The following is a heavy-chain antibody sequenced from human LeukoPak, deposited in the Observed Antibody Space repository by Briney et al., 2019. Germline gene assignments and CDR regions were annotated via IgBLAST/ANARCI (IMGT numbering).Heavy chain of an antibody. Sequence: GGSLRLSCAASGFTFDDYAMHWVRQAPGKGLEWVSGISWNSGSIGYADSVKGRFTISRDNAKNSLYLQMNSLRAEDTALYYCAKGGIAAVYNWFDPWGQGTLVTVSS. CDR3: AKGGIAAVYNWFDP. D-gene: IGHD6-13*01. CDR1: GFTFDDYA. V-gene: IGHV3-9*01. CDR2: ISWNSGSI. J-gene: IGHJ5*02.